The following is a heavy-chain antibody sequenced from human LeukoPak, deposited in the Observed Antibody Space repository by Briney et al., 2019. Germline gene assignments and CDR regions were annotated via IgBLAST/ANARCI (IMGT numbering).Heavy chain of an antibody. Sequence: PGGSLRLSCTASGFTFGDYAMSWFRQAPGKGLEWVGFIRSKAYGGTTDYAAPVKGRFTISRDDSKNTLYLQMNSLKTEDTAVYYCTTDLTGYDPLNNYYYYMDVWGKGTTVTVSS. CDR1: GFTFGDYA. J-gene: IGHJ6*03. V-gene: IGHV3-49*03. CDR3: TTDLTGYDPLNNYYYYMDV. CDR2: IRSKAYGGTT. D-gene: IGHD5-12*01.